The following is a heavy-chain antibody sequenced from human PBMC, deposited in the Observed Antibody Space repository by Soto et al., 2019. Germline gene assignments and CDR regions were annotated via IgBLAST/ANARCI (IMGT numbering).Heavy chain of an antibody. V-gene: IGHV3-23*01. CDR3: AKDLVGGWYRKYFDY. Sequence: GGSLRLSCAASGFTFSSYAMSWVRQAPGKGLEWVSAISGSGGSTYYADSVKGRFTISRDNSKNTLYLQMNSLRAEDTAVYYCAKDLVGGWYRKYFDYWGQGTLVTVSS. D-gene: IGHD6-19*01. CDR2: ISGSGGST. CDR1: GFTFSSYA. J-gene: IGHJ4*02.